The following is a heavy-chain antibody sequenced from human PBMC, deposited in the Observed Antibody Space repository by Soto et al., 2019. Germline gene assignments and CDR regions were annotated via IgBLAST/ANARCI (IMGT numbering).Heavy chain of an antibody. CDR2: IYHSGST. CDR3: ARVGSSSWDIDY. V-gene: IGHV4-4*02. D-gene: IGHD6-13*01. J-gene: IGHJ4*02. CDR1: GGSISSSNW. Sequence: SETLSLTCTVSGGSISSSNWWSWVRQPPGKGLEWIGEIYHSGSTNYNPSLKSRVTISVDKSKNQFSLKLSSVTAADTAVYYCARVGSSSWDIDYWGQGTLVTVSS.